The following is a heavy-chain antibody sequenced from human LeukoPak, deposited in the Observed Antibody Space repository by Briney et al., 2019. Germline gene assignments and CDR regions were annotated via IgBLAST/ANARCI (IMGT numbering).Heavy chain of an antibody. Sequence: KPSETLPLTCAVYGGSFSGYSWSWIRQPPGKGLEWIAEINHSGSTNYNPSLKSRVTISVDTSKKQFSLRLSSVTAADTAPYYCARRGDGDYSTRYFDLWGRGTLVTVSS. CDR1: GGSFSGYS. V-gene: IGHV4-34*01. J-gene: IGHJ2*01. CDR3: ARRGDGDYSTRYFDL. D-gene: IGHD4-17*01. CDR2: INHSGST.